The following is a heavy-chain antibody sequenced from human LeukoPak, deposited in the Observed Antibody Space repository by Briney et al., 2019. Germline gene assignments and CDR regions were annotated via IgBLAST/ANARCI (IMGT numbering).Heavy chain of an antibody. CDR3: AREGQIVVVPAAVGAFDI. CDR2: ITNSGDNT. D-gene: IGHD2-2*01. J-gene: IGHJ3*02. Sequence: GGSLRLSCAASGFTFSSYAMSWVRQAPGKGLEWVSAITNSGDNTYYADSVKGRFTISRDNSKNTLYLQMNSLRAEDTAVYYCAREGQIVVVPAAVGAFDIWGQGTMVTVSS. CDR1: GFTFSSYA. V-gene: IGHV3-23*01.